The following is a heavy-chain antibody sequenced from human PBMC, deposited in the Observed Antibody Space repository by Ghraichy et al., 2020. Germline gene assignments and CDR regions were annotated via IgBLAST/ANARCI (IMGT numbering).Heavy chain of an antibody. D-gene: IGHD3-16*01. CDR2: IYHTGTT. V-gene: IGHV4-4*02. Sequence: SETPSLTCAVSGTSVDYNYWWTWVRQPPGKGLEWIGDIYHTGTTNYNPSLKSRGNISTDKSKNEFYLTLTSVTAADTAVYFCASMGVELPGDFWGQGTTVIVSS. CDR1: GTSVDYNYW. CDR3: ASMGVELPGDF. J-gene: IGHJ6*02.